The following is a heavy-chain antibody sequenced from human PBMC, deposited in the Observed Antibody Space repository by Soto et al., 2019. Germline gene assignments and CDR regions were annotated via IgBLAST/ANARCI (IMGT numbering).Heavy chain of an antibody. V-gene: IGHV4-30-4*01. CDR3: ARDVVGLHDDTSGPFPRPG. J-gene: IGHJ1*01. CDR2: IHSSGSI. D-gene: IGHD3-22*01. CDR1: GGSISSYDYY. Sequence: PSETLSLTCTVSGGSISSYDYYWSWIRQAPGRGLAWIGYIHSSGSIYYNPALKSRATMSLDTAGNQFSLKVSSVTVADTAVYYCARDVVGLHDDTSGPFPRPGWGQGTLVTVSS.